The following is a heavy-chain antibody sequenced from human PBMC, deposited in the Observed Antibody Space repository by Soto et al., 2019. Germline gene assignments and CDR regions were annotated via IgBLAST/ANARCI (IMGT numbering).Heavy chain of an antibody. V-gene: IGHV3-33*01. CDR3: ARVGRSYYFDY. CDR2: IWYDGSNK. J-gene: IGHJ4*02. CDR1: GFTFSSYG. Sequence: QVQLVESGGGVVQPGRSLRLSCAASGFTFSSYGMHWVRQAPGKGLEWVAVIWYDGSNKYYADSVKGRFTISRDNSKNTLYLQMNSLRAEDTAVYYCARVGRSYYFDYWGQGTLVTVSS. D-gene: IGHD2-15*01.